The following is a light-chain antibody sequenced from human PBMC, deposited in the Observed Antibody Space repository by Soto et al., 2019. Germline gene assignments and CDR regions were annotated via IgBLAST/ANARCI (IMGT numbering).Light chain of an antibody. Sequence: QSLLTQPPSASGSLGQSVTIPCTGTSSDVGDYNYVSWYQQHPGKVPKLMIYEVSKRPSGVPDRFSGSKSGNTASLTVSGLQAEDEADYYCSSFAGSPVVFGGGTQLTVL. V-gene: IGLV2-8*01. CDR2: EVS. CDR1: SSDVGDYNY. J-gene: IGLJ2*01. CDR3: SSFAGSPVV.